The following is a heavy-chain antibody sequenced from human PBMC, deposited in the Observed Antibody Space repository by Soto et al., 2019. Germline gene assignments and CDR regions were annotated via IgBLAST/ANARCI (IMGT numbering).Heavy chain of an antibody. J-gene: IGHJ4*02. CDR2: ISGSGGIT. V-gene: IGHV3-23*01. Sequence: GGSLTLCCAAYRFTFRSYGLSWVHQAPGKGLEWVSAISGSGGITYYAVSVKGRFTISRDNSKNTLYLQMNRLRAEDTAVYYCAKDRPKGAFDYWGQGTLVTVSS. CDR1: RFTFRSYG. CDR3: AKDRPKGAFDY.